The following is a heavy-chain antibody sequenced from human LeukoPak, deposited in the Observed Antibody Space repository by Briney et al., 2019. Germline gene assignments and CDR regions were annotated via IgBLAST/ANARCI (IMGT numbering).Heavy chain of an antibody. CDR3: ATYDSTY. D-gene: IGHD3-3*01. V-gene: IGHV3-21*01. CDR1: GLTFSSYS. Sequence: GGSLRLSCAASGLTFSSYSINWVRQAPGKGLEWVSSISGTSSYISYRDSVKGRFTISRDNAKKSVYLQMNSLRAEDTAVYYCATYDSTYWGQGTQVTVSS. CDR2: ISGTSSYI. J-gene: IGHJ4*02.